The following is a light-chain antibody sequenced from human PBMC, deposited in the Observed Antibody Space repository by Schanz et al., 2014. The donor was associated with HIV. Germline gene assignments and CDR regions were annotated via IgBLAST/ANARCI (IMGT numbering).Light chain of an antibody. CDR1: QDISKS. CDR2: DAS. CDR3: QQANSFPIT. J-gene: IGKJ5*01. V-gene: IGKV1-33*01. Sequence: DIQMTQSPSSLSASVGDRVTITCQASQDISKSLNWYQQKPGRAPKLLIYDASNLETGVPSRFSGSGSGTDFTFTISSLQPEDFATYYCQQANSFPITFGQGTRLDIK.